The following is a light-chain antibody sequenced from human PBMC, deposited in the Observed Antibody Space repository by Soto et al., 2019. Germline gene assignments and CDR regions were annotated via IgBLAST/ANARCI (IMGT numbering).Light chain of an antibody. Sequence: EIVLTQSPGTLSLSPGERATLSCRASQSVSSSYLAWYQQKPGQAPRLLIYGASSRATGIPDRFSGSGSGTDFTLTISRLEPEGFAVYYCQQYGSAITFGQGTRLENK. J-gene: IGKJ5*01. V-gene: IGKV3-20*01. CDR2: GAS. CDR1: QSVSSSY. CDR3: QQYGSAIT.